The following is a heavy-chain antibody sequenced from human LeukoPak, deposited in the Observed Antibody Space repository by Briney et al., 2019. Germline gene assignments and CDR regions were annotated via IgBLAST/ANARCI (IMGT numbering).Heavy chain of an antibody. Sequence: PWGSLRLSCAASGFTFSSHWMSWVRQAPGKELEWVANIKEDGSLKYYMDSMKGRFTISRDNAKNSLYLQMNSPRAEDTAVYYCARDKGGTTHFDYWGQGTLVTVSS. CDR1: GFTFSSHW. D-gene: IGHD1-1*01. V-gene: IGHV3-7*01. CDR3: ARDKGGTTHFDY. CDR2: IKEDGSLK. J-gene: IGHJ4*02.